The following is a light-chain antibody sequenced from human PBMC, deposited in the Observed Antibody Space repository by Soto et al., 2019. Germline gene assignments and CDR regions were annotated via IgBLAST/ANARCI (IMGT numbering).Light chain of an antibody. V-gene: IGKV1-5*01. CDR1: QSISSW. CDR3: QQYNSYHLT. J-gene: IGKJ4*01. CDR2: DAS. Sequence: DIQMTQSPSTLSASVGDRVTITCRASQSISSWLAWYQQKPGKAPKLLIYDASSLESGVPSRFSGSGSGTEIPLTINSLQPDDFATYYCQQYNSYHLTFGGGTKVEIK.